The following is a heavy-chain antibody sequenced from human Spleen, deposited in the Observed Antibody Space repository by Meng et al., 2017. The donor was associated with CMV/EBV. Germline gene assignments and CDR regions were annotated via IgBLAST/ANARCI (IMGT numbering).Heavy chain of an antibody. J-gene: IGHJ4*02. CDR1: GGSCSGYY. CDR2: INHSGST. CDR3: ARWFWSGHFDY. D-gene: IGHD3-3*01. V-gene: IGHV4-34*01. Sequence: QVHLQQWSAGLLKPSETLALTCAVYGGSCSGYYWSWIRQPPGKGLEWIGEINHSGSTNYNPSLKSRVTISVDTSKNQFSLKLSSVTAADTAVYYCARWFWSGHFDYWGQGTLVTVSS.